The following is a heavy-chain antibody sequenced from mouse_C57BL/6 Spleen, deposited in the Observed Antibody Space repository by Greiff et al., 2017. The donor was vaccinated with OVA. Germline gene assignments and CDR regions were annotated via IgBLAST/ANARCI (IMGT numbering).Heavy chain of an antibody. D-gene: IGHD2-13*01. CDR2: ISSGSSTI. J-gene: IGHJ1*03. CDR1: GFTFSDYG. V-gene: IGHV5-17*01. Sequence: EVQGVESGGGLVKPGGSLKLSCAASGFTFSDYGMHWVRQAPGKGLEWVAYISSGSSTIYYADTVKGRCTISRDNATNTLSLQMTSLRSADTAMYDCAWAYSDYPWWYFDVWGTGTTVTVSS. CDR3: AWAYSDYPWWYFDV.